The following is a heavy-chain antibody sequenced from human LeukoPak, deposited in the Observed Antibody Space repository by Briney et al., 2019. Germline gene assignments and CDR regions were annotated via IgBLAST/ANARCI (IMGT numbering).Heavy chain of an antibody. J-gene: IGHJ4*02. CDR1: GFTFSSYW. CDR2: IKQDGSEK. V-gene: IGHV3-7*01. Sequence: GGSLRLSCAASGFTFSSYWMSWVRQAPGKGLEWVANIKQDGSEKYYVDSVKGRFTISRDNAKNSLYLQMNSLRAEDTAVYYCARVACHGSRITMIVVVANTDYWGQGTLVTVSS. D-gene: IGHD3-22*01. CDR3: ARVACHGSRITMIVVVANTDY.